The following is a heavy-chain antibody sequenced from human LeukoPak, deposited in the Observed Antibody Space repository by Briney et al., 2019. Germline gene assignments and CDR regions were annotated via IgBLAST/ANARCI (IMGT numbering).Heavy chain of an antibody. CDR3: ARHAGGIAASGTRPFDY. Sequence: PSETLSLTCAVYGGSFGGYYWGWIRQPPGKGLEWIGSISYTGSTYYNPSLKSRVTISVDTSKNQFPLKMSSVTAADTAVYYCARHAGGIAASGTRPFDYWGQGTLVTVSS. J-gene: IGHJ4*02. V-gene: IGHV4-39*01. CDR1: GGSFGGYY. CDR2: ISYTGST. D-gene: IGHD6-13*01.